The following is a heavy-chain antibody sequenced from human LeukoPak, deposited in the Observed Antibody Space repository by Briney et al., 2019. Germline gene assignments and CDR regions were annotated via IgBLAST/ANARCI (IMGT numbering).Heavy chain of an antibody. V-gene: IGHV3-21*01. CDR2: ISSTTNYI. CDR3: ARVGYCSSSTCRNYFDY. Sequence: GGSLRLSCAASGFPLSAYSMNWVRQAPGKGLEWVSSISSTTNYIYCADSVKGRFTISRDNAKNSLHLQMNSLRAEDTAVYYCARVGYCSSSTCRNYFDYWGQGTLVTVSS. CDR1: GFPLSAYS. D-gene: IGHD2-2*01. J-gene: IGHJ4*02.